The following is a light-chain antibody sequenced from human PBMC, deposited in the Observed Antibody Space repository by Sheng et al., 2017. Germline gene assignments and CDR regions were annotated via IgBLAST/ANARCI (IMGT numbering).Light chain of an antibody. V-gene: IGKV1-NL1*01. CDR3: QQYYDTPYS. CDR2: TAS. Sequence: IQLTQSPSSLSASVGDRVTITCRASRGISDSLAWYQQKPGKAPKVLLYTASKLESGVPSRFSGSGSGTDYTLTISSLQPEDFATYYCQQYYDTPYSFGQGTKLEIK. J-gene: IGKJ2*03. CDR1: RGISDS.